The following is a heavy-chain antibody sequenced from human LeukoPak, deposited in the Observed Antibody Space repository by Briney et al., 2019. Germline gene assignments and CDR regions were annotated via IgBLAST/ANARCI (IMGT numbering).Heavy chain of an antibody. CDR2: ISNDGKLE. CDR3: VKEYFRGFDQ. V-gene: IGHV3-30*18. Sequence: GGSLRLSCAASGFTFNGYGMHWVRRAPGKGLDWVAAISNDGKLEYYEDSVRGRFTISRDNSENTVHLQMNSLRTEDTAVYYCVKEYFRGFDQWGQGTLVIVSS. J-gene: IGHJ4*02. D-gene: IGHD2/OR15-2a*01. CDR1: GFTFNGYG.